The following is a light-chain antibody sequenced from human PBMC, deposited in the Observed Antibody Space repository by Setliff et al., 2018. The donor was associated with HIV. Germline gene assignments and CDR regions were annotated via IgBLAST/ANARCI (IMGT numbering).Light chain of an antibody. CDR1: SSDVGGYNY. CDR3: SSYTSSLTYV. V-gene: IGLV2-14*01. CDR2: DVS. J-gene: IGLJ1*01. Sequence: QSVLTQPASVSGSPGQSITISCTGTSSDVGGYNYVSWYQQHPGKAPKLMIYDVSKRPSGVSNRFSGSKSGNTASLTISGLQAEDEADSYCSSYTSSLTYVFGTGTKVTVL.